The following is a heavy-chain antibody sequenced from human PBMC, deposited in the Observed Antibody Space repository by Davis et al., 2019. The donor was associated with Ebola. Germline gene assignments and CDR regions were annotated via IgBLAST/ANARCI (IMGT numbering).Heavy chain of an antibody. Sequence: SETLSLTCAVYGGSFSGYYWSWIRQPPGKGLEWIGEINHSGSTNYNPSLKSRVTISVDTSKNQFSLKLSSVTAADTAVYYCARVYRPLWASQLWFRPAGDYYGMDVWGQGTTVTVSS. CDR3: ARVYRPLWASQLWFRPAGDYYGMDV. J-gene: IGHJ6*02. V-gene: IGHV4-34*01. CDR1: GGSFSGYY. CDR2: INHSGST. D-gene: IGHD3-10*01.